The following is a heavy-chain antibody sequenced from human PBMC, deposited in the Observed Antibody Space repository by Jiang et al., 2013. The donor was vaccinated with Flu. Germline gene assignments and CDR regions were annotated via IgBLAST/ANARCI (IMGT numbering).Heavy chain of an antibody. CDR2: IYYSGST. J-gene: IGHJ4*02. CDR3: ARRGRSSWYYSHFDY. D-gene: IGHD6-13*01. Sequence: GLLKPSETLSLTCTVSGGSISSSSYYWGWIRQPPGKGLEWIGSIYYSGSTYYNPSLKSRVTISVDTSKNQFSLKLSSVTAADTAVYYCARRGRSSWYYSHFDYWGQGTLVTVSS. V-gene: IGHV4-39*01. CDR1: GGSISSSSYY.